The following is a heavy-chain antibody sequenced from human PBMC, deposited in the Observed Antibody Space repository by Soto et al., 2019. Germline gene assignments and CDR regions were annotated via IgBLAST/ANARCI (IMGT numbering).Heavy chain of an antibody. CDR3: ARTIVDGSGSYRKYNWFDP. CDR2: ISAYNGNT. V-gene: IGHV1-18*04. Sequence: EASVKVSCKASGYTFTSYGISWVRQAPGQGLEWMGWISAYNGNTNYAQKLQGRVTMTTDTSTSTAYMELRSLRSEDTAVYYCARTIVDGSGSYRKYNWFDPWGQGTLVTVSS. CDR1: GYTFTSYG. D-gene: IGHD3-10*01. J-gene: IGHJ5*02.